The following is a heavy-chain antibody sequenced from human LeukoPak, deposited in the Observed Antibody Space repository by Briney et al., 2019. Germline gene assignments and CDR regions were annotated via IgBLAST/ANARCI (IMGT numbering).Heavy chain of an antibody. D-gene: IGHD3-22*01. Sequence: GGSLRLSCLASGFTFSSYSMYWVRQAPGKGLEHVSGINYNGDTTFYADSVKGRFTIPRDNSINTLYLQMNSLRREDTAVYYCVRSSGYYDCWGQGTLVTVSS. CDR3: VRSSGYYDC. V-gene: IGHV3-64D*06. CDR2: INYNGDTT. J-gene: IGHJ4*02. CDR1: GFTFSSYS.